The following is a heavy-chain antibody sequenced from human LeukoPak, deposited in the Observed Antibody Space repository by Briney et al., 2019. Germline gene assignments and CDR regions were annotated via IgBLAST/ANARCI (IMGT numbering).Heavy chain of an antibody. D-gene: IGHD6-19*01. CDR1: GGSISSYY. CDR2: IYYSGST. Sequence: PSETLSLTRTVSGGSISSYYWSWVRHPPGKGLEWIGYIYYSGSTNYNPSLKSRVTISVDTSKNQFSLKLSSVTAADTAVYYCARAISSSGWHRDAFDIGGQGTMVTVSS. V-gene: IGHV4-59*01. J-gene: IGHJ3*02. CDR3: ARAISSSGWHRDAFDI.